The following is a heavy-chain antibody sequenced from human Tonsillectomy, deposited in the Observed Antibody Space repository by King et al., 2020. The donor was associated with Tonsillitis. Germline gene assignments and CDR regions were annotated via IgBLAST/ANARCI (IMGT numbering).Heavy chain of an antibody. CDR3: TTGYGFYFDL. V-gene: IGHV3-15*07. CDR2: IKSKSAGGTT. J-gene: IGHJ4*02. Sequence: VQLVESGGGLVKPGGSLRLSCAASDSTFTNAWMNWVRQAPGKGLEWVGRIKSKSAGGTTDFAEPGNGRFTISIDDSRNTVTLQMNSLKTEDTAVYYCTTGYGFYFDLWGQGTLVTVSS. CDR1: DSTFTNAW. D-gene: IGHD1-1*01.